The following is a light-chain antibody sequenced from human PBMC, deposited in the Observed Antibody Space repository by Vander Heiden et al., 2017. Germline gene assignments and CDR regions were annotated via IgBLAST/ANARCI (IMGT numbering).Light chain of an antibody. CDR3: ASYTTSYTYV. CDR2: EVN. V-gene: IGLV2-14*01. CDR1: SSDVGGHIY. Sequence: HSALAQPASVSGSPGQSITISCTGSSSDVGGHIYVSWYQHHPGQAPKPLISEVNNRPSGISHRFSGSKSGNTASLTISGLQAEDEAEYYCASYTTSYTYVCGTGTMVTVL. J-gene: IGLJ1*01.